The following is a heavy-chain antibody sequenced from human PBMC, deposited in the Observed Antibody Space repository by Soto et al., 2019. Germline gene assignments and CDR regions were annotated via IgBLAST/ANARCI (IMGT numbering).Heavy chain of an antibody. CDR3: ARDGTNYYGSSGYHHFDY. CDR1: GFTFSSYD. V-gene: IGHV3-48*03. D-gene: IGHD3-22*01. J-gene: IGHJ4*02. Sequence: GGSLRLSCAASGFTFSSYDMNWVRQAPGKGLEWVSYISSSGSSIYYADSVKGRFTISRDNAKNSLYLQMNSLRAEDTAVYYCARDGTNYYGSSGYHHFDYWGQGTLVTVSA. CDR2: ISSSGSSI.